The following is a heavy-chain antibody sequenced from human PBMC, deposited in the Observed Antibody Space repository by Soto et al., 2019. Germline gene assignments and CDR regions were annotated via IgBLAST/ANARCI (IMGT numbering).Heavy chain of an antibody. CDR1: GGSISSYY. J-gene: IGHJ6*02. Sequence: QVQLQESGPGLVKPSETLSLTCTVSGGSISSYYWSWIRQPPGKGLEWIGHIYYSGSTNYNPSLKSRVTISVDTSKNQFSLKLSSVTAADTAVYYCAGSQYCSSTSCYYYYGMDVWGQGTTVTVSS. CDR2: IYYSGST. V-gene: IGHV4-59*01. CDR3: AGSQYCSSTSCYYYYGMDV. D-gene: IGHD2-2*01.